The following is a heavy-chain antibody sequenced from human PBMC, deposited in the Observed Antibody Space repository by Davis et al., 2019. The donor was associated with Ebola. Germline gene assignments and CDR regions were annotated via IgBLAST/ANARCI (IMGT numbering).Heavy chain of an antibody. CDR1: GGTFSSYT. D-gene: IGHD3-22*01. J-gene: IGHJ5*02. Sequence: SVKVSCKASGGTFSSYTISWVRQALGQGLEWMGRIIPILGIANYAQKFQGRVTITADKSTSTAYMELSSLRSEDTAVYYCARDMGTYYYDSSGLNWFDPWGQGTLVTVSS. CDR3: ARDMGTYYYDSSGLNWFDP. CDR2: IIPILGIA. V-gene: IGHV1-69*04.